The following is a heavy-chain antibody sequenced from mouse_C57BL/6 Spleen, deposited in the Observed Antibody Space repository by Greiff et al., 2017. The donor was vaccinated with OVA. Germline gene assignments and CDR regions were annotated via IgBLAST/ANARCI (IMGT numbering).Heavy chain of an antibody. CDR1: GYSITSGYY. CDR3: ARGSDGYYGAMDD. Sequence: EVKLMESGPGLVKPSQSLSLTCSVTGYSITSGYYWNWIRQFPGNKLEWMGYISYDGSNNYNQSLKNRISITRDTSKNQFFLKLNSVTTEDTATYYCARGSDGYYGAMDDWGQGTSVTVSS. D-gene: IGHD2-3*01. J-gene: IGHJ4*01. V-gene: IGHV3-6*01. CDR2: ISYDGSN.